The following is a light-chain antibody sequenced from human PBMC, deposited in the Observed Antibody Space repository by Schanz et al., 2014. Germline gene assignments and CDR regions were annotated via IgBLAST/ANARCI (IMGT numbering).Light chain of an antibody. CDR1: QSVSSSY. V-gene: IGKV3D-20*02. Sequence: EIVLTQSPGTLSLSPGERATLSCRASQSVSSSYLAWYQQKPGQPPRLLIFSASTRATGIPARFSGSGSETDFTLTISSLEPEDFAVYYCQQRSNWPPWTFGQGTKVEIK. J-gene: IGKJ1*01. CDR2: SAS. CDR3: QQRSNWPPWT.